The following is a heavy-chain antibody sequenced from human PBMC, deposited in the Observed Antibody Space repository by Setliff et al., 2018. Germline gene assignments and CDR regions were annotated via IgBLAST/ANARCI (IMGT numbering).Heavy chain of an antibody. V-gene: IGHV3-30*02. Sequence: PGGSLRLSCAASGFTLNTYGISWVRQAPGKGLEWVTFIRSDGNKKYFGDSVKGRFSISRDNSKNTAYLQMNSLKIEDTAVYFCAKEQEITLVPGIIPDAFDLWGQGTMVTVSS. J-gene: IGHJ3*01. CDR2: IRSDGNKK. CDR3: AKEQEITLVPGIIPDAFDL. CDR1: GFTLNTYG. D-gene: IGHD3-10*01.